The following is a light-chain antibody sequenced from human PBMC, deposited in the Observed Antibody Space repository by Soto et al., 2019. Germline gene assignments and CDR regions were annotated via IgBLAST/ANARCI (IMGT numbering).Light chain of an antibody. CDR3: QQYNSYSWT. V-gene: IGKV1-5*03. J-gene: IGKJ1*01. Sequence: DIQMTQSPSTLSASVGDRVTITCRASQSISSWLAWYQQKPGKAPKLLIYKASSLESGVPSRFSGSGSGKEFTLTISSLQTDEFATYYCQQYNSYSWTFGQGTKVEIK. CDR1: QSISSW. CDR2: KAS.